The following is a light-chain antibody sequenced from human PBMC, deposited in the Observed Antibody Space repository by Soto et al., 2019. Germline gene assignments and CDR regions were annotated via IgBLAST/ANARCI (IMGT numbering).Light chain of an antibody. CDR1: SSDVVGYNF. CDR2: EVT. J-gene: IGLJ1*01. Sequence: QSALTQPASVSGSPGQSITISCTGTSSDVVGYNFVSWYQQDPGKAPQLMIFEVTNRPSGVSNRFSGSKSGNTASLTISGLQAEDEADYYCSSYTSSSTNVFGTGTKVTVL. CDR3: SSYTSSSTNV. V-gene: IGLV2-14*01.